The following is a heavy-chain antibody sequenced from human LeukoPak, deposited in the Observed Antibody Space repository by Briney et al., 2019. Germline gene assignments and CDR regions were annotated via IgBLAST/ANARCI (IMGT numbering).Heavy chain of an antibody. CDR3: AKDVGAHYDILTSFDY. CDR2: ISYDGSNK. CDR1: GFTFSSYG. J-gene: IGHJ4*02. D-gene: IGHD3-9*01. V-gene: IGHV3-30*18. Sequence: PGGSLRLSCAASGFTFSSYGMHWVRQAPGKGLEWVAVISYDGSNKYYADSVKGRFTISRDNSKNTLYLQMNSLRAEDTAVYYCAKDVGAHYDILTSFDYWGQGTLVTVSS.